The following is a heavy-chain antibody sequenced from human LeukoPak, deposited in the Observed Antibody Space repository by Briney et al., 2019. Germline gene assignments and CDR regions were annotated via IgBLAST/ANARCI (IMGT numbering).Heavy chain of an antibody. CDR1: GFTFSSYA. CDR2: ISGSGGST. V-gene: IGHV3-23*01. Sequence: GGSLRLSCAASGFTFSSYAMSWVRQAPGKGLEWVSAISGSGGSTYYADSVKGRFTISRDNSKNTLYLQMNSLRAEDMALYYCARDSITMVRGVSDYWGQGTLVTVSS. J-gene: IGHJ4*02. D-gene: IGHD3-10*01. CDR3: ARDSITMVRGVSDY.